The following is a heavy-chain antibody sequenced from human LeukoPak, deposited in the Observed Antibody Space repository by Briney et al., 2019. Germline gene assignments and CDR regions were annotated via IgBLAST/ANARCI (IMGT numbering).Heavy chain of an antibody. CDR2: ISGSGGST. CDR3: AKEATERYGEGGADY. J-gene: IGHJ4*02. Sequence: SGGSLRLSCAASGFTFSSYAMSWVRQAPGKGLEWVSAISGSGGSTYYADSAKGRFTISRDNSKNTLYLQMNSLRAEDTAVYYCAKEATERYGEGGADYWGQGTLVTVSS. V-gene: IGHV3-23*01. D-gene: IGHD4-17*01. CDR1: GFTFSSYA.